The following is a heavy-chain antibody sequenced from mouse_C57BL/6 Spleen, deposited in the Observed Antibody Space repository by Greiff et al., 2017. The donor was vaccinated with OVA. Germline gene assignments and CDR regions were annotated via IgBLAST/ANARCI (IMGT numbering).Heavy chain of an antibody. CDR3: ANGNFCLDY. CDR1: GYSITSGYY. D-gene: IGHD2-1*01. V-gene: IGHV3-6*01. Sequence: EVQLQESGPGLVKPSQSLSLTCSVTGYSITSGYYWNWIRQFPGNKLEWMGYISYDGSNNYNPSLKNRISITRDTSKNQFFLKLNSVTTEDTATYYCANGNFCLDYWGQGTTLTVSS. J-gene: IGHJ2*01. CDR2: ISYDGSN.